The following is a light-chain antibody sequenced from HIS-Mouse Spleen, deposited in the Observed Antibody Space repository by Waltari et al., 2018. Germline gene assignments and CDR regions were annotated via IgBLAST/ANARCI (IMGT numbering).Light chain of an antibody. J-gene: IGLJ2*01. CDR1: ALPTKY. Sequence: SYDLTQPPSVSVSPGQTARITCSVDALPTKYSYWYQQKSGQAPVLVIYEDSKRPPGIPERFSGSSSGTMATLTISGAQVEDEADYYCYSTDSSGNHRVFGGGTKLTVL. CDR2: EDS. CDR3: YSTDSSGNHRV. V-gene: IGLV3-10*01.